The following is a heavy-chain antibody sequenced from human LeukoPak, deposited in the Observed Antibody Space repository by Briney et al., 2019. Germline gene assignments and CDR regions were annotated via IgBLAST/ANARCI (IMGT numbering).Heavy chain of an antibody. CDR2: ISGSGGST. Sequence: GGSLRLSCAASGFTFSSYAMSWVRQAPGKGLEWVSAISGSGGSTYYADSVKGRFTISRDNSKKILYVQMTSLRAEDTAVYYCAKALRILDTSSWYVTWDYWGQGTLVTVSS. J-gene: IGHJ4*02. CDR3: AKALRILDTSSWYVTWDY. CDR1: GFTFSSYA. V-gene: IGHV3-23*01. D-gene: IGHD6-13*01.